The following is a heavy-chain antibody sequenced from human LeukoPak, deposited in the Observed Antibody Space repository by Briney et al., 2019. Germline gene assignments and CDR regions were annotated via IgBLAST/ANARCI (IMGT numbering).Heavy chain of an antibody. CDR1: GFIFTNYA. CDR3: ARTDIVGARPFDY. D-gene: IGHD1-26*01. V-gene: IGHV3-30*04. J-gene: IGHJ4*02. Sequence: GRSLRLSCAASGFIFTNYAMHWVRQAPGQGLEWVAVLSPDGIYKYYSLSVKGRFIISRDKSTNTLFLQMNSLRVEDTAVYYCARTDIVGARPFDYRGQGILVTVSS. CDR2: LSPDGIYK.